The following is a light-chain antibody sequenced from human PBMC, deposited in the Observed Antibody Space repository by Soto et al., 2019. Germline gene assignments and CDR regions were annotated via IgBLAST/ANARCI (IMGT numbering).Light chain of an antibody. CDR3: QQYNNWWT. CDR2: GAS. CDR1: QSVNSN. Sequence: EIVMTQSPATLSVSPGERATLSCRASQSVNSNLAWYQQQPGQAPRLLISGASTRATGIPARFSGSGSETEFTLNIRSLQSEDFAVYYCQQYNNWWTFGQGTKVEMK. V-gene: IGKV3-15*01. J-gene: IGKJ1*01.